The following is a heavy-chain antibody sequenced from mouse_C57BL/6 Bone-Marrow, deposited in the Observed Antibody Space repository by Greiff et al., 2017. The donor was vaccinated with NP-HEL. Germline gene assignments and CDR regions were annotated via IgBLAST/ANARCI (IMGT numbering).Heavy chain of an antibody. Sequence: EVKVVESGGDLVKPGGSLKLSCAASGFTFSSYGMSWVRQTPDKRLEWVATISSGGSYTYYPDSVKGRFTISRDNAKNTLYLQMSSLKSEDTAMYYCARRYSKDAMDYWGQGTSVTVSS. V-gene: IGHV5-6*02. D-gene: IGHD2-5*01. J-gene: IGHJ4*01. CDR2: ISSGGSYT. CDR1: GFTFSSYG. CDR3: ARRYSKDAMDY.